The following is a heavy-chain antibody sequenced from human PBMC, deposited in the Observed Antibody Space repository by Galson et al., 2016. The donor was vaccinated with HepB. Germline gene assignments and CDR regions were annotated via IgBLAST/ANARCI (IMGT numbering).Heavy chain of an antibody. CDR1: GASISSNAYT. D-gene: IGHD4-17*01. CDR3: ARLSHEYDDYEPRMGDYFDY. Sequence: SETLSLTCTVSGASISSNAYTWGWIRQPPGKGLEWIGSIYYSGSTYYNPSLKSRVTISVDTSKNQFSLKMRSVTAADTAVYYCARLSHEYDDYEPRMGDYFDYWGQGTLVTVSS. J-gene: IGHJ4*02. V-gene: IGHV4-39*01. CDR2: IYYSGST.